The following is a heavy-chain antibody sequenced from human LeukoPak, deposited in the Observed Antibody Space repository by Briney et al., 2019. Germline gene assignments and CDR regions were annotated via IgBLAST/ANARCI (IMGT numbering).Heavy chain of an antibody. V-gene: IGHV4-34*01. J-gene: IGHJ5*02. CDR3: ARGVRGRLDIVVPAYNWFDP. Sequence: PSATLSLTCAVYGGSFSGDYWSWIRQPPGKGLEWIGEINHSGSTNYNPSLKSRVTISVDTSKNQFSLKLSSVTAADTAVYYCARGVRGRLDIVVPAYNWFDPWGQGILVTVSS. CDR1: GGSFSGDY. D-gene: IGHD2-2*03. CDR2: INHSGST.